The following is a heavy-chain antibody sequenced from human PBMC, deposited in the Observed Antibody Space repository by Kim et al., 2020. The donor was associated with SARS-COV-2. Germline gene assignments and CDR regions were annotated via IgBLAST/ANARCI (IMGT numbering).Heavy chain of an antibody. D-gene: IGHD2-15*01. J-gene: IGHJ3*02. CDR3: ARALIVVVAATPQVSHAFDI. Sequence: SVKVSCKASGGTFSSYAISWVRQAPGQGLEWMGGIIPIFGTANYAQKFQGRVTITADESTSTAYMELSSLRSEDTAVYYCARALIVVVAATPQVSHAFDIWGQGTMVTVSS. CDR2: IIPIFGTA. V-gene: IGHV1-69*13. CDR1: GGTFSSYA.